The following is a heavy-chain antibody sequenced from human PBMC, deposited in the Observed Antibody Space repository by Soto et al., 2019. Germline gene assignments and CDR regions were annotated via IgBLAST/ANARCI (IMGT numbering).Heavy chain of an antibody. CDR2: IDPSDSQT. V-gene: IGHV5-10-1*01. CDR3: AASIFYYGMDV. CDR1: GYSFAGYW. J-gene: IGHJ6*02. Sequence: GESLKISCKGSGYSFAGYWITWVRQKPGKGLEWMGRIDPSDSQTYYSPSFRGHVTISVTKSITTVFLQWSSLWASDTAMYYCAASIFYYGMDVWGQGTTVTVSS.